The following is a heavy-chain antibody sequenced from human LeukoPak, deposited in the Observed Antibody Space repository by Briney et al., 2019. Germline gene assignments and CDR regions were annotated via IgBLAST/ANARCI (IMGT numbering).Heavy chain of an antibody. CDR2: IYYSGST. D-gene: IGHD2-15*01. CDR3: TRGPRGVVAARYYYYYGMDV. CDR1: GGSISSSSYY. V-gene: IGHV4-39*07. Sequence: SETLSLTCTVSGGSISSSSYYWGWIRQPPGKGLEWIGSIYYSGSTYYNPSLKSRVTISVDTSKNQFSLKLSSVTAADTAVYYCTRGPRGVVAARYYYYYGMDVWGQGTTVTVSS. J-gene: IGHJ6*02.